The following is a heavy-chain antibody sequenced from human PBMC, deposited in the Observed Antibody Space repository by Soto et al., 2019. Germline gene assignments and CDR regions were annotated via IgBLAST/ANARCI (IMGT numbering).Heavy chain of an antibody. D-gene: IGHD3-10*01. CDR3: ARGVYGSGNYHIPY. CDR2: IFASGST. CDR1: GDSMSVYY. J-gene: IGHJ4*02. Sequence: SETLSLTCTVSGDSMSVYYWSWIRQSAGKGLEWIGRIFASGSTNYNPSLKSRVSMSLDTSKNLFSLKVTSVTAADTAVYYCARGVYGSGNYHIPYWGQGALVTVSS. V-gene: IGHV4-4*07.